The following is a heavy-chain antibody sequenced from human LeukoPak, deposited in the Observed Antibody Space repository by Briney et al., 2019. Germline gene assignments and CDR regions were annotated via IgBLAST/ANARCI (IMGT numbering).Heavy chain of an antibody. J-gene: IGHJ6*03. CDR1: GGSISSSPYY. V-gene: IGHV4-39*01. CDR2: IDYMGGT. CDR3: ARHEVAPGGATRYYYYYMDV. D-gene: IGHD1-26*01. Sequence: SETLSLTCTVSGGSISSSPYYWGWIRQSPGKGLEWIGFIDYMGGTYYNPSLQRRLTISADTSKNQFYLQLPSVTAADTAVYFCARHEVAPGGATRYYYYYMDVWGKGPTVPVSS.